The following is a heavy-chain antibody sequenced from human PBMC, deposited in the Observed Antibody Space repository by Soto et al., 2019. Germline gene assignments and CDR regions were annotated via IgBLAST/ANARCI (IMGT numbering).Heavy chain of an antibody. J-gene: IGHJ3*02. CDR3: ARDLEGYYDRSGNHAFDS. V-gene: IGHV3-33*01. Sequence: QVQLVESGGGVVQPGRSLRLSCAASGFTFSSYGMHWVRQAPGKGLEWVAVIWYDGSNKYYADSVKGRFTISRDNSKNTLYLQMNSMRSEDTAVYYWARDLEGYYDRSGNHAFDSGGQGTMVTVSS. CDR1: GFTFSSYG. D-gene: IGHD3-22*01. CDR2: IWYDGSNK.